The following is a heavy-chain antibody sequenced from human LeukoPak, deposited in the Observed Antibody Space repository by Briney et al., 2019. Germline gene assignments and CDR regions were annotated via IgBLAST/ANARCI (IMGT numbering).Heavy chain of an antibody. Sequence: GGSLRLSCAASGFTFSTYTMSWVRQAPGKGLEWVSSIYNSGAGIFYADSVKGRFTISRDNSKNTLYLQMNSLRAEDTAVYYCAKDVAPDSGWDLDYWGQETLVTVSS. J-gene: IGHJ4*02. CDR2: IYNSGAGI. D-gene: IGHD6-19*01. CDR3: AKDVAPDSGWDLDY. V-gene: IGHV3-23*01. CDR1: GFTFSTYT.